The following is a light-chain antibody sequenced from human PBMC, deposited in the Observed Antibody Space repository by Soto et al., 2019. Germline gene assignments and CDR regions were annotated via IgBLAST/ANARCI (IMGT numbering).Light chain of an antibody. V-gene: IGKV3-15*01. CDR3: QQYNDWPLT. Sequence: EIVLTQSPATLSLSPGERATLSCRASQSVSSNLAWYQQKPGQAPSLLIYGAFTRATGIPARFSGTGSGTEFTLTISSLQSEDFALYYCQQYNDWPLTFGQGTKVDNK. CDR1: QSVSSN. J-gene: IGKJ1*01. CDR2: GAF.